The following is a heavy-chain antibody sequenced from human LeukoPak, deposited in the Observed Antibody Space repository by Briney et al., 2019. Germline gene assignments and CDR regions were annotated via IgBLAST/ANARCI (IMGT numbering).Heavy chain of an antibody. D-gene: IGHD3-10*01. CDR3: ARGSYPQKIPLVRGGKRPYYMDV. CDR1: GFTFSNYA. J-gene: IGHJ6*03. Sequence: QTGGSLRLSCAASGFTFSNYAMSWVRQAPGKGLEWVSGINGNGGSTYNADSVKGRFTISRDNAKNSLYLQMNSLRAEDTAVYYCARGSYPQKIPLVRGGKRPYYMDVWGKGTTVTISS. CDR2: INGNGGST. V-gene: IGHV3-23*01.